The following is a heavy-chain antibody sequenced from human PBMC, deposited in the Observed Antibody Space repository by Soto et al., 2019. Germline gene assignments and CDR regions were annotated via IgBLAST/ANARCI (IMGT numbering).Heavy chain of an antibody. Sequence: EVQLLESGGGLVQPGGSLRLSCTASGFTFSSYAMSWVRQAPGKGLEWVPSISGSGGSTYYADSVKGRFTISRDNSKNTLYLQIISLRAEDTAVYYCAKDEIAGPEDYSYHGIDVWGQGTTVTASS. CDR1: GFTFSSYA. D-gene: IGHD3-10*01. J-gene: IGHJ6*02. V-gene: IGHV3-23*01. CDR3: AKDEIAGPEDYSYHGIDV. CDR2: ISGSGGST.